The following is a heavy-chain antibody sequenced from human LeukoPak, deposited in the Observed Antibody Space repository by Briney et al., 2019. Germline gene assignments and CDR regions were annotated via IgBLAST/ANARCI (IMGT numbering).Heavy chain of an antibody. CDR3: TTVLFRGGYYSFNY. CDR2: IKSKTDGGTT. Sequence: GGSLRLSCAASGFTFSNAWMSWVRQAPGKGLEWVGRIKSKTDGGTTDYAAPVKGRVTISRDDSKNTLYLQMNSLTTEDTAVYYCTTVLFRGGYYSFNYWGQGTLVTVSS. V-gene: IGHV3-15*01. D-gene: IGHD3-22*01. J-gene: IGHJ4*02. CDR1: GFTFSNAW.